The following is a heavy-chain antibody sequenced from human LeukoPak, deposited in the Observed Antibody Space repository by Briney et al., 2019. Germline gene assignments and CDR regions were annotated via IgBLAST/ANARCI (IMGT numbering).Heavy chain of an antibody. CDR3: ARVRDRHIVVVTSQRGNDAFDI. D-gene: IGHD2-21*02. CDR2: IYYSGST. J-gene: IGHJ3*02. V-gene: IGHV4-31*03. Sequence: PSETLSLTCTVSGGSISSGGYYWSWIRQHPGKGLEWIGYIYYSGSTYYNPSLKSRVTISVDTSKNQFSLKLSSVTAADTAVYYCARVRDRHIVVVTSQRGNDAFDIWGQGTMVTVSS. CDR1: GGSISSGGYY.